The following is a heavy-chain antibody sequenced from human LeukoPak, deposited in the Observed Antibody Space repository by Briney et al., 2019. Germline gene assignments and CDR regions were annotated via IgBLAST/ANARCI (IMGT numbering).Heavy chain of an antibody. CDR1: GFHFSNYV. J-gene: IGHJ3*01. Sequence: QAGGSLRLSCAASGFHFSNYVMTWVRQAPGKGLEWVSGISGSGGKTYYADSVTGRFTISRDNSKSTLYLQMNSLKAEDTAVYYCAIGERFIDAFEFWGQGTVVTVSS. CDR2: ISGSGGKT. CDR3: AIGERFIDAFEF. V-gene: IGHV3-23*01.